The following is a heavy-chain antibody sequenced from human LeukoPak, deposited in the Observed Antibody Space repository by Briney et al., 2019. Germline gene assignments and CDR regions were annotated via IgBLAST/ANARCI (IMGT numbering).Heavy chain of an antibody. J-gene: IGHJ4*02. CDR2: INPNSGGT. Sequence: ASVKVSCKASGYTFTGYYMHWVRQAPGQGLEWMGWINPNSGGTNYAQKFQGRVTMTTDTSTSTAYMEVGSLRSDDSAVYYCARMRDSNAGNYFDYWGQGSLVTVSS. CDR3: ARMRDSNAGNYFDY. V-gene: IGHV1-2*02. D-gene: IGHD3-10*01. CDR1: GYTFTGYY.